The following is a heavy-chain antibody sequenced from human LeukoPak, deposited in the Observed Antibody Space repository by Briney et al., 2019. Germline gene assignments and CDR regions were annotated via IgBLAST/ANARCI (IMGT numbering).Heavy chain of an antibody. CDR2: ISGSGGST. CDR3: AKAMESSGSYYACFDS. CDR1: GFIFSSYA. D-gene: IGHD1-26*01. Sequence: PGGSLRLSCAASGFIFSSYAMSWVRQAPGKGLERVSVISGSGGSTYYADSVEGRFTISRDNSKNTLYLQMNSLRAEDTAVYYCAKAMESSGSYYACFDSWGQGTLVTVSS. V-gene: IGHV3-23*01. J-gene: IGHJ4*02.